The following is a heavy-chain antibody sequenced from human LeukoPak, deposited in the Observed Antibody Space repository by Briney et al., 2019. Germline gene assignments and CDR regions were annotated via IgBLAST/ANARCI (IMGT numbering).Heavy chain of an antibody. CDR1: GGSISSSNW. Sequence: SGTLSLTCAVSGGSISSSNWWSWVRQPPGKGLEWIGEIYHSGSTNYNPSLKGRVTISVDKSKNQFSLKLSSVTAADTAVYYCASLLVVGYSGYDSGWYFDLWGRGTLVTVSS. V-gene: IGHV4-4*02. CDR2: IYHSGST. D-gene: IGHD5-12*01. J-gene: IGHJ2*01. CDR3: ASLLVVGYSGYDSGWYFDL.